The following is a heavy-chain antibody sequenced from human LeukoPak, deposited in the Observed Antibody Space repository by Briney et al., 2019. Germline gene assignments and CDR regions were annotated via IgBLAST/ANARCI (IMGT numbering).Heavy chain of an antibody. V-gene: IGHV3-23*01. CDR3: AKSWVSSGSYIYYYYYYMDV. J-gene: IGHJ6*03. CDR1: GFTFSSYA. CDR2: ISGSGGST. Sequence: AGGSLRLSCAASGFTFSSYAMSWVRQAPGKGLEWVSAISGSGGSTYYADSVKGRFTISRDNSKNTLYLQMNSLRAEDTAVYYCAKSWVSSGSYIYYYYYYMDVWGKGTTVTVSS. D-gene: IGHD3-10*01.